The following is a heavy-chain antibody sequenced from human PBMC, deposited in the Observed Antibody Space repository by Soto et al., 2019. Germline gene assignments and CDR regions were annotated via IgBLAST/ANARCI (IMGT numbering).Heavy chain of an antibody. Sequence: GASLPVSCKASGFTFTSSAVQWVRQARGQRLEWIGWIVVGSGNTNYAQKFQERVTITRDMSTSTAYMELSSLRSEDTAVYYCAAPVAVRRYGMDVWGQGNTVTVSS. D-gene: IGHD4-4*01. CDR2: IVVGSGNT. CDR1: GFTFTSSA. CDR3: AAPVAVRRYGMDV. J-gene: IGHJ6*02. V-gene: IGHV1-58*01.